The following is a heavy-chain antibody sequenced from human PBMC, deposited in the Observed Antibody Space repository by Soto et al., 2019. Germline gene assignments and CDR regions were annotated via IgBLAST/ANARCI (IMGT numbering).Heavy chain of an antibody. CDR3: RVWIGELSTDY. V-gene: IGHV3-74*01. CDR1: GFTVSSNY. CDR2: ITSDGTST. D-gene: IGHD3-10*01. Sequence: PGGSLRLSCAASGFTVSSNYMSWVRQAPGKGLEWVSRITSDGTSTTYADSVKGRFTISRDNAKNTLYLQMDSLGAEDTALYYCRVWIGELSTDYWGQGTLVTVSS. J-gene: IGHJ4*02.